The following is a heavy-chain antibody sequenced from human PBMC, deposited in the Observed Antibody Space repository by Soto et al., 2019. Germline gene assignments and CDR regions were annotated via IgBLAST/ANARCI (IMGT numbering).Heavy chain of an antibody. CDR3: ARGQGAPDSSGYYHQYYFDY. V-gene: IGHV4-34*01. CDR2: INHSGST. CDR1: GGSFSGYY. J-gene: IGHJ4*02. Sequence: SETLSLTCAVYGGSFSGYYWSWIRQPPGKGLEWIGEINHSGSTNYNPSLKSRVTISVDTSKNQFSLKLSSVTAADTAVYYCARGQGAPDSSGYYHQYYFDYWGQGTLVTVSS. D-gene: IGHD3-22*01.